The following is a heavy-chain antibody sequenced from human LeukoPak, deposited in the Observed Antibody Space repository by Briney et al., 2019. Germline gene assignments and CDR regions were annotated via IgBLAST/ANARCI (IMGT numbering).Heavy chain of an antibody. CDR2: ISYDGSNK. Sequence: PGGSLRLSCAASGFTFRSYAMHWVRQAPGKGLEWVAVISYDGSNKYYADSVKGRFTISRDNSKNTLYLQMNSLRAEDTAVYYCASDPTYRGYDSSGYLNWFDPWGQGTLVTVSS. CDR3: ASDPTYRGYDSSGYLNWFDP. V-gene: IGHV3-30*04. J-gene: IGHJ5*02. D-gene: IGHD3-22*01. CDR1: GFTFRSYA.